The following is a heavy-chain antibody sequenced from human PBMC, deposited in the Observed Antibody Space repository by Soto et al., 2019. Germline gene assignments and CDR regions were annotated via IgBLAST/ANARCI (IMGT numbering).Heavy chain of an antibody. J-gene: IGHJ4*02. CDR2: VSYSGAT. V-gene: IGHV4-59*01. Sequence: SETLSVTCSVSGGSIGRYYWSWVRQAPGKGLEWIAYVSYSGATRYNPSLESRVTISVDTSKNQFSLRLNSVTAADTAVYYCARDGQYASGAYYSPFDHCCQRLLVT. D-gene: IGHD2-21*01. CDR1: GGSIGRYY. CDR3: ARDGQYASGAYYSPFDH.